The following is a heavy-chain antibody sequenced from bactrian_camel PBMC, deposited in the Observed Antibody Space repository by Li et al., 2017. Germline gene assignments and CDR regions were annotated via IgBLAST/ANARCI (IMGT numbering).Heavy chain of an antibody. Sequence: HVQLVESGGGSVQAGGSLRLSCSGSGYTYNSRCMAWFRQAPGKEREGVAAVDERFRRTYADSVKGRSTISRDNAKNMVYLQMNSLLPEDTAMYYCAEDRFACLKGPHSRLDRNEYKVWGQGTQVTVS. V-gene: IGHV3S53*01. CDR3: AEDRFACLKGPHSRLDRNEYKV. CDR1: GYTYNSRC. D-gene: IGHD5*01. J-gene: IGHJ4*01. CDR2: VDERFRR.